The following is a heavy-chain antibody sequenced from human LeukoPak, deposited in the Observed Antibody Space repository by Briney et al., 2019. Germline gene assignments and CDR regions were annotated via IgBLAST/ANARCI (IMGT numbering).Heavy chain of an antibody. D-gene: IGHD6-13*01. J-gene: IGHJ6*03. CDR1: GYSFISHW. CDR3: ASGSSWARGYYYYMDV. CDR2: IYPGDSDT. V-gene: IGHV5-51*01. Sequence: GESLKISCKGSGYSFISHWIGWVRQMPGKGLEWMGIIYPGDSDTRYSPSFQGQVTISADKSISTAYLQWSSLKASDTAMYYCASGSSWARGYYYYMDVWGKGTTVTVSS.